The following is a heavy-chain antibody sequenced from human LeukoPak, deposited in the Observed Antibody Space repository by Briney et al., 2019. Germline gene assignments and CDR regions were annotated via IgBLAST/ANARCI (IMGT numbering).Heavy chain of an antibody. CDR3: AKDQGYYYVRNYNWFDP. Sequence: GGSLRLSCAASGFTVNDYYMSWVRQAPGKGLEWVSIIYSGGITSYADSVKGRFTISRDNSKNTLYLQMNSLRAEDTAVYYCAKDQGYYYVRNYNWFDPWGQGTLVTVSS. CDR2: IYSGGIT. CDR1: GFTVNDYY. D-gene: IGHD3-22*01. V-gene: IGHV3-53*01. J-gene: IGHJ5*02.